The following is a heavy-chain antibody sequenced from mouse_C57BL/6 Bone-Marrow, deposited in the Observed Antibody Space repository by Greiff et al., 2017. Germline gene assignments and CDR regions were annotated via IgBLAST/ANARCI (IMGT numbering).Heavy chain of an antibody. CDR1: GYTFTSYW. V-gene: IGHV1-64*01. CDR2: IHPNSGST. D-gene: IGHD1-1*01. Sequence: VQLQQPGAELVKPGASVKLSCKASGYTFTSYWMHWVKQRPGQGLEWIGMIHPNSGSTNYNEKFKSKATLTVDKSSSTAYMQLSSLTSEDSAVYYYARAPPYYGSSFDYWGQGTTLTVSS. J-gene: IGHJ2*01. CDR3: ARAPPYYGSSFDY.